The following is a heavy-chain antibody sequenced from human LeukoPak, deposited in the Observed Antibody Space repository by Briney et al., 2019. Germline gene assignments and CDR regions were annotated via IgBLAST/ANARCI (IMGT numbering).Heavy chain of an antibody. CDR2: INHSGST. Sequence: SETLSLTCAVYGGSFSGYYWSWIRQPPGKGLEWIGEINHSGSTNYNPSLENRVTISVDTSKNQFSLKLSSVTAADTAVYYCARALWFGELSVPFDYWGQGTLVTVSS. CDR3: ARALWFGELSVPFDY. J-gene: IGHJ4*02. D-gene: IGHD3-10*01. CDR1: GGSFSGYY. V-gene: IGHV4-34*01.